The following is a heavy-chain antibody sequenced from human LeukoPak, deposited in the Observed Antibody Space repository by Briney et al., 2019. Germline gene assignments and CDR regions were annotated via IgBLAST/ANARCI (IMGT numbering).Heavy chain of an antibody. CDR1: GFTFSSYW. CDR3: ARYYGDSNFDY. V-gene: IGHV3-7*01. Sequence: GGSLRLSCAASGFTFSSYWMSWVRQAPGKGLEWVANIKQDGSEKYYVDSVKGRFTISRDNAKNSLYLQMNSLRAEDTAVYCCARYYGDSNFDYWGQGTLVTVSS. J-gene: IGHJ4*02. CDR2: IKQDGSEK. D-gene: IGHD4-17*01.